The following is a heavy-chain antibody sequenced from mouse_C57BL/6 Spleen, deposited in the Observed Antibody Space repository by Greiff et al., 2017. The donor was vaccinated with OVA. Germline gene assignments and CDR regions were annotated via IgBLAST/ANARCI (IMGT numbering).Heavy chain of an antibody. CDR1: GFTFSDYG. D-gene: IGHD2-1*01. Sequence: EVMLVEPGGGLVKPGGSLKLSCEASGFTFSDYGMHWVRQAPEQGLEWVATISSGSSTTYYADTVKGRFTISRDQAKNTLYLQMTSLRSEDTAMEYWAGGNCVPLCSYYYAMNYWGQGTSVTGSS. J-gene: IGHJ4*01. CDR2: ISSGSSTT. V-gene: IGHV5-17*01. CDR3: AGGNCVPLCSYYYAMNY.